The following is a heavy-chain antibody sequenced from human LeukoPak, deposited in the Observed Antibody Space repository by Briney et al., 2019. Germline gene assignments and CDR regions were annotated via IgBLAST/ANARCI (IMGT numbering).Heavy chain of an antibody. V-gene: IGHV4-31*11. CDR2: IYYSGST. CDR1: GGSISSGGYY. J-gene: IGHJ4*02. CDR3: ARGTGPYYYDSSGYYGF. D-gene: IGHD3-22*01. Sequence: SETLSLTCAVSGGSISSGGYYWSWIRQHPGKGLEWIGYIYYSGSTYYNPSLKSRVTISVDTSKNQFSLKLSSVTAADTAVYYCARGTGPYYYDSSGYYGFWGQGTLVTVSS.